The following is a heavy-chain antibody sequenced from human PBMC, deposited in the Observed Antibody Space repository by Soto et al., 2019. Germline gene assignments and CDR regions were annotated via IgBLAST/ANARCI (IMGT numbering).Heavy chain of an antibody. CDR3: ATHRMVGATLDAFDF. CDR2: ISYDGSNK. V-gene: IGHV3-30*03. Sequence: GGSLRLPCEASGFTFSSYGMHWVRQAPGNGLEWGAFISYDGSNKYYSDSVKGRFTISRDNSKNPLYLQMNSLRAVNTAVYYCATHRMVGATLDAFDFWGQGTMVTVSS. J-gene: IGHJ3*01. CDR1: GFTFSSYG. D-gene: IGHD1-26*01.